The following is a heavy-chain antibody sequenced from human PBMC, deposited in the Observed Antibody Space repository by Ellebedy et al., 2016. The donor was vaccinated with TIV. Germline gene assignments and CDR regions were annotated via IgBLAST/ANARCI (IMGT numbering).Heavy chain of an antibody. CDR1: GYTFTGYY. Sequence: ASVKVSCKASGYTFTGYYMHWVRQAPGQGLEWMGWINPNSGGTNYAQKFQGRVTMTRDTSISTAYLQWSSLKASDTAMYYCARHDHYGSGSYYKGWRYYSGMDVWGQGTTVTVSS. J-gene: IGHJ6*02. D-gene: IGHD3-10*01. CDR2: INPNSGGT. V-gene: IGHV1-2*02. CDR3: ARHDHYGSGSYYKGWRYYSGMDV.